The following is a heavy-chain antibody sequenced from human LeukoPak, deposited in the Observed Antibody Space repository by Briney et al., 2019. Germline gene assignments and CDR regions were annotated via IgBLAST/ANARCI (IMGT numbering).Heavy chain of an antibody. V-gene: IGHV4-39*07. Sequence: PSETLSLTWNVSGGSISSTNYYWGWIRLAPGKGLEWLGNVYYTGTTYYNPSLKSRVTMSVDKSKSHFSLNLSSMTAADTAVYFCARNWNEGRFDLWGQGTLVPVSS. CDR2: VYYTGTT. D-gene: IGHD1-1*01. J-gene: IGHJ4*02. CDR3: ARNWNEGRFDL. CDR1: GGSISSTNYY.